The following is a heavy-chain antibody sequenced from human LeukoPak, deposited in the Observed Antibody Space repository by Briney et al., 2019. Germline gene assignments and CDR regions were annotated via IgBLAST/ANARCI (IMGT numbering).Heavy chain of an antibody. CDR1: RFTVIINY. CDR2: LYGGGST. J-gene: IGHJ4*02. V-gene: IGHV3-53*04. CDR3: ARAHPGHSNLFDY. D-gene: IGHD6-13*01. Sequence: VGALILCGSATRFTVIINYMSWVRQAQGKGLDGVSVLYGGGSTYYADSVKGRFTISRHNSKNTLYLQMNSLRVEDTAVYYCARAHPGHSNLFDYWGQGTLVTVSS.